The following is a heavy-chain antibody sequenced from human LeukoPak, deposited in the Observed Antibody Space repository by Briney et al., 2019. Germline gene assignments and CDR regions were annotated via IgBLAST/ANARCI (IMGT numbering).Heavy chain of an antibody. CDR1: GFTFSSYG. J-gene: IGHJ4*02. Sequence: GRSLRLSCAASGFTFSSYGMHWVRQAPGKGLEWVAVISYDGSNKYYADSVKGRFTISRDNSKNTLYLQMNSLRAEDTAVYYCARAQGYYYDSSGYYFDYFDYWGQGTLVTVSS. D-gene: IGHD3-22*01. CDR2: ISYDGSNK. CDR3: ARAQGYYYDSSGYYFDYFDY. V-gene: IGHV3-30*03.